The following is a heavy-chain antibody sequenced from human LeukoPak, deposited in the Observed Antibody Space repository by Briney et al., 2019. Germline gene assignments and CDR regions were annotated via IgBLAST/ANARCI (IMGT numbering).Heavy chain of an antibody. CDR3: ARLFGARSWFDP. D-gene: IGHD3-16*01. Sequence: SETLSLTCTVSGGSISSGSYYWSWIRQPAGKGLEWIGHIYTSGGTNYNPSLKSRVTISVDTSKNQFSLKLSSVTAADTAVYYCARLFGARSWFDPWGQGTLVTVSS. CDR1: GGSISSGSYY. CDR2: IYTSGGT. V-gene: IGHV4-61*09. J-gene: IGHJ5*02.